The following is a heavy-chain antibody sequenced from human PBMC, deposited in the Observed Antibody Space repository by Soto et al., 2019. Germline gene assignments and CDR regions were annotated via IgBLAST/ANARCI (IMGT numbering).Heavy chain of an antibody. CDR3: ARLGLTGSYYRLHAMDG. CDR2: MYPGDSDI. CDR1: GYSFNNYW. J-gene: IGHJ6*02. Sequence: GESLKISCKGSGYSFNNYWIGWVRQMPGKGLEWMGIMYPGDSDIKYSPSLQGQVTISADKSISTAYLQWSSLKASDTAIYDCARLGLTGSYYRLHAMDGCGQGTKFTVAS. V-gene: IGHV5-51*01. D-gene: IGHD1-26*01.